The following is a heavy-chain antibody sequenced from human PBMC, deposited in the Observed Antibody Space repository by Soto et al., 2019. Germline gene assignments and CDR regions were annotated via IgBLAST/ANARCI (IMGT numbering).Heavy chain of an antibody. J-gene: IGHJ5*02. CDR2: INPNSGGT. Sequence: ASVKVSCKASGYTFTGYYMHWVRQAPGQGLEWMGWINPNSGGTNYAQKFQGWVTMTRDTSISTAYMELSRLRSDDTAVYYCARGFRRCFSGYTLNQWFDPWGQGTLVTV. CDR1: GYTFTGYY. CDR3: ARGFRRCFSGYTLNQWFDP. V-gene: IGHV1-2*04. D-gene: IGHD6-25*01.